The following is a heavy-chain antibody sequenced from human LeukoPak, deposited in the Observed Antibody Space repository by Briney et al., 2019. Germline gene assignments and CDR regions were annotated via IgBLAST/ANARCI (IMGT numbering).Heavy chain of an antibody. CDR3: ARLYYYYYGMDV. CDR2: IYYSGST. CDR1: GGSISSGGYY. Sequence: SQTLSLTCTVSGGSISSGGYYWSWIRQHPGKGLERIGYIYYSGSTYYNPSLKSRVTISVDTSKNQFSLKLSSVTAADTAVYYCARLYYYYYGMDVWGQGTTVTVSS. J-gene: IGHJ6*02. V-gene: IGHV4-31*03.